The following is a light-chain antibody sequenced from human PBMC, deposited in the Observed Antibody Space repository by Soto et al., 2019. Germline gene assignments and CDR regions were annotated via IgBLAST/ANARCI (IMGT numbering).Light chain of an antibody. CDR3: QQYDRSPTWT. V-gene: IGKV3-20*01. J-gene: IGKJ1*01. Sequence: DIVLTQSPGTLSLSPGERATLSCRASQSVSSSNLAWYQQKPGQAPRLLMYGASTSATGIPDRFSGSGSGTDFTLTISRLEAEDFEVYYCQQYDRSPTWTFGQGTKVEIK. CDR1: QSVSSSN. CDR2: GAS.